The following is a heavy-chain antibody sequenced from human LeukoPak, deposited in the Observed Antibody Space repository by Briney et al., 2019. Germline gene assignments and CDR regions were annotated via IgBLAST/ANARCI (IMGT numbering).Heavy chain of an antibody. D-gene: IGHD3-22*01. CDR1: GFTFSSYA. CDR3: VREGYDSVRSDAFDL. V-gene: IGHV3-64D*06. J-gene: IGHJ3*01. Sequence: PGGSLRLSCSASGFTFSSYAMHWVRQAPGKGLEYVSAITSSGDSTHYADSVEGRFTISRDNSINTLYFQMSSLRAEDTAVYYCVREGYDSVRSDAFDLWGRGTVVTVSS. CDR2: ITSSGDST.